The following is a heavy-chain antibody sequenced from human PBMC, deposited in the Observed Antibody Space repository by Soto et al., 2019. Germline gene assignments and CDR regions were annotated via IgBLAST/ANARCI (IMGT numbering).Heavy chain of an antibody. D-gene: IGHD6-19*01. Sequence: SETLSLTCTVSGGSISSGGYYWSWIRQHPGKGLEWIGYIYYSGSTYYNPSLKSRVTISVDTSKNQFSLKLSSVTAADTAVYYCARGSLLPDIAVADAFDYWGQGTLVTVSS. V-gene: IGHV4-31*03. J-gene: IGHJ4*02. CDR2: IYYSGST. CDR1: GGSISSGGYY. CDR3: ARGSLLPDIAVADAFDY.